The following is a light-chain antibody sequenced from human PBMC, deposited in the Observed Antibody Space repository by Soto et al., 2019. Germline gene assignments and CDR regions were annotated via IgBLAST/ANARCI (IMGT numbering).Light chain of an antibody. Sequence: QSVLTQPPSVSGTPGQRVSISCSGSRSNIGINAVDWYHQLPGTAPKVLIYANNQRPSGVPDRFSGSKSGTSASLAINGLQSEDEAHYYCAAWDDSLNGLVFGGGTQLTVL. CDR2: ANN. CDR1: RSNIGINA. CDR3: AAWDDSLNGLV. J-gene: IGLJ2*01. V-gene: IGLV1-44*01.